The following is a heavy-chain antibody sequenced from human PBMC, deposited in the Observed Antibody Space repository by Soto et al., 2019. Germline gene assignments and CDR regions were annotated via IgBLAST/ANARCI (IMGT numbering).Heavy chain of an antibody. CDR1: GFSLSTSGVG. Sequence: QITLKESGPTLVKPTQTLTLTCTFSGFSLSTSGVGVGWIRQPPGKAMEWLALIYGDDDKRYSPSLRSRLTIRQDTSKNQVVLTMTNMDPVDTATYHCIQSRCGGDCLQSYASHYYYGMDVWGQGTTVTVSS. CDR3: IQSRCGGDCLQSYASHYYYGMDV. V-gene: IGHV2-5*02. CDR2: IYGDDDK. D-gene: IGHD2-21*02. J-gene: IGHJ6*02.